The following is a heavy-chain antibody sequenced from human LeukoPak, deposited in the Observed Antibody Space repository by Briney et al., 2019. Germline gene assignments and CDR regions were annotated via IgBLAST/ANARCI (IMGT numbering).Heavy chain of an antibody. D-gene: IGHD3-10*01. Sequence: GGSLRLSCAASGFTFSSYGMHWVRQAPGKGLEWVVFIRYDGSNKYYADSVKGRFTISRDNSKNTLYLQMNSLRAEDTAMYYCAKDTKRWKTYYYASGSYYFDYWGQGTLVTVSS. V-gene: IGHV3-30*02. CDR2: IRYDGSNK. CDR3: AKDTKRWKTYYYASGSYYFDY. CDR1: GFTFSSYG. J-gene: IGHJ4*02.